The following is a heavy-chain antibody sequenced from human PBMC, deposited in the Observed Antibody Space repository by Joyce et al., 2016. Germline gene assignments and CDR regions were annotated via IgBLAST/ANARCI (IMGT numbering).Heavy chain of an antibody. J-gene: IGHJ4*02. CDR3: MNGDYGY. D-gene: IGHD4-17*01. CDR2: SRDEANSYAT. V-gene: IGHV3-73*01. CDR1: GFNFRGSA. Sequence: EVQLVESGGDLVQPGGSLHLSCAATGFNFRGSAVHWGRQASGKGREGIGRSRDEANSYATTYGAAVRGRFTISRDDSKTTAYLHMSSLKTEDTAIYFCMNGDYGYWGQGTLVTVSS.